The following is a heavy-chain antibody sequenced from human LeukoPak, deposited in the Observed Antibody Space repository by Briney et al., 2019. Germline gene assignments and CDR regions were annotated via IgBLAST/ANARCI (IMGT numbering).Heavy chain of an antibody. D-gene: IGHD2-15*01. Sequence: GSLRLSCAASGYTFTDYAMSWVRQAPGKGLEWVSAISGSGTTTYYADSVKGRSTISRDNSKNTLYLQMNSLRAEDTAVYYCARGQYCSGGSCYSAAFDIWGQGTMVTVSS. V-gene: IGHV3-23*01. CDR2: ISGSGTTT. CDR1: GYTFTDYA. CDR3: ARGQYCSGGSCYSAAFDI. J-gene: IGHJ3*02.